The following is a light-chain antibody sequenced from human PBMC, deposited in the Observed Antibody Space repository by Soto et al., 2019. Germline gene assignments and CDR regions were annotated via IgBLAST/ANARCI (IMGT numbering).Light chain of an antibody. J-gene: IGLJ1*01. CDR3: SSYTSSSTLAYV. CDR2: EVS. CDR1: SSDVGAYNY. V-gene: IGLV2-14*01. Sequence: QSALTQPASVSASPGQSITISCTGTSSDVGAYNYVSWYQQHPGKAPKLMIYEVSNRPSGVSNRFSGSKSGSTASLPISGLQAEDEADYYCSSYTSSSTLAYVFGTGTKLTVL.